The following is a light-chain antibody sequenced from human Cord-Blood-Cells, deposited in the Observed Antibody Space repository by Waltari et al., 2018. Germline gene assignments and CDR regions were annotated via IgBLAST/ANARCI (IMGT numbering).Light chain of an antibody. Sequence: EIVLTQSPATLSLSPGERATLSCRASQSVSSYLAWYQQKPGQAPRLLIYDASNRATGIPARCSGSGSATDFTLTISSLEPEDVAGYEGQQRGNLAPPFGPGTKVDIK. CDR2: DAS. CDR3: QQRGNLAPP. V-gene: IGKV3-11*01. J-gene: IGKJ3*01. CDR1: QSVSSY.